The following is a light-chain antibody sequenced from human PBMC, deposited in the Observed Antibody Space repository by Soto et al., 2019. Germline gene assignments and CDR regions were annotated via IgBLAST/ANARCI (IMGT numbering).Light chain of an antibody. V-gene: IGKV3-11*01. Sequence: ESVLTQSPTTLPLSPGEKPTLSCRASQSVSSYLAWYQQKPVQAPRLIXYDASNRATGIPARFSGSGSGTDLTLTISSLEPEDFAVYYCQQRSNWPPITFGQGTRLEIK. CDR1: QSVSSY. CDR2: DAS. CDR3: QQRSNWPPIT. J-gene: IGKJ5*01.